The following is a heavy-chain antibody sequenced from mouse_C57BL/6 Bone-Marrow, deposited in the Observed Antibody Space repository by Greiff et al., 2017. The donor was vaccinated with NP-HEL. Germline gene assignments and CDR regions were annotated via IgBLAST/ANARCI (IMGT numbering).Heavy chain of an antibody. D-gene: IGHD2-4*01. CDR1: GFTFSDYG. Sequence: EVKLMESGGGLVKPGGSLKLSCAASGFTFSDYGMHWVRQAPEKGLEWVAYISSGSSTIYYADIVKGRFTISRDNAKNTLFLQMTSLRSEDTAMYYCTRRNYDYHFAYWGQGTLVTVSA. J-gene: IGHJ3*01. V-gene: IGHV5-17*01. CDR3: TRRNYDYHFAY. CDR2: ISSGSSTI.